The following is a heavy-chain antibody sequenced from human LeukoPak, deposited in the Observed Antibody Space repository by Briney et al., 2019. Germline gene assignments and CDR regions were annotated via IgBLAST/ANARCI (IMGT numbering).Heavy chain of an antibody. CDR1: GFTFSSYA. J-gene: IGHJ5*02. CDR2: ISGSGGST. D-gene: IGHD3-3*01. Sequence: PGGSLRLSCAASGFTFSSYAMSWVRQAPGKGLEWVSPISGSGGSTYYADSVKGRFTISRDNSKNTLYLQMNSLRAEDTAVYYCAKDYHTVRGVPYNWFDPWGQGTLVTVSS. CDR3: AKDYHTVRGVPYNWFDP. V-gene: IGHV3-23*01.